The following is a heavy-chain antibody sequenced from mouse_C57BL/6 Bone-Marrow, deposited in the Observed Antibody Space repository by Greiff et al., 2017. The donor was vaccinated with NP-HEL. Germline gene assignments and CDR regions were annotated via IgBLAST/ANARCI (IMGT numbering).Heavy chain of an antibody. CDR3: VGGIYYEYEGGDMDY. CDR2: IRSKSNNYAS. J-gene: IGHJ4*01. CDR1: GFSFTTYA. Sequence: EVQRVESGGGLVQPKASLKLSCAASGFSFTTYAMNWVRQAPGKGSEWVARIRSKSNNYASYYADSVKDRFTISRDSSESMLYLQINNLKTENTAMYYCVGGIYYEYEGGDMDYWGQGTSVTVSS. D-gene: IGHD2-4*01. V-gene: IGHV10-1*01.